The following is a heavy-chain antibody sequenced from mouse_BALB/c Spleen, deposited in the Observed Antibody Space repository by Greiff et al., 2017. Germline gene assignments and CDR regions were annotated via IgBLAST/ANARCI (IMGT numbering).Heavy chain of an antibody. CDR3: ASDYSAMDY. CDR1: GFNIKDYY. Sequence: EVKLVESGAELVRPGALVKLSCKASGFNIKDYYMHWVKQRPEQGLEWIGWIDPENGNTIYDPKFQGKASITADTSSNTAYLQLSSLTSEDTAVYYCASDYSAMDYWGQGTSVTVSS. V-gene: IGHV14-1*02. CDR2: IDPENGNT. J-gene: IGHJ4*01.